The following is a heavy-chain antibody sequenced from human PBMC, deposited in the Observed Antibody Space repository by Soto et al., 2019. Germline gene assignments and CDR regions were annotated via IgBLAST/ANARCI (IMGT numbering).Heavy chain of an antibody. V-gene: IGHV4-34*01. Sequence: SETLSLTCAVYGGSFSGYYWSWIRQPPGKGLEWIGEINHSGSTNYDPSLKSRVTISVDTSKNQFSLKLSSVTAADTAVYYCAAAGVSAAGTYYYYGMDVWGKGTTVTVAS. CDR1: GGSFSGYY. J-gene: IGHJ6*04. CDR2: INHSGST. CDR3: AAAGVSAAGTYYYYGMDV. D-gene: IGHD6-13*01.